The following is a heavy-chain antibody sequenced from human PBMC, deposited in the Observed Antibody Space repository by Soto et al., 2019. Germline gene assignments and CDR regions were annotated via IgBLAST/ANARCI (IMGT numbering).Heavy chain of an antibody. CDR3: VKDRYSSSWMYYYGMDV. CDR2: ISYDGSNK. CDR1: GFTFSSYG. J-gene: IGHJ6*02. V-gene: IGHV3-30*18. D-gene: IGHD6-13*01. Sequence: QVQLVESGGGVVQPGRSLRLSCAASGFTFSSYGMHWVRQAPGKGLEWVAVISYDGSNKYYADSVKGRFTISRDNSKNTLYLQRNSLRAEDTVVYYCVKDRYSSSWMYYYGMDVSGQGTTVTDSS.